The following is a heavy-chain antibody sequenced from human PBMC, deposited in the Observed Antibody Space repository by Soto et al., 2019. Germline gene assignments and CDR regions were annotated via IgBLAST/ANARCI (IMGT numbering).Heavy chain of an antibody. CDR2: IKQDGSEK. D-gene: IGHD6-19*01. V-gene: IGHV3-7*01. J-gene: IGHJ4*02. CDR1: GFTFSSYW. CDR3: AGPGPPIAVAGTGDY. Sequence: EVQLVESGGGLVQPGGSLRLSCAASGFTFSSYWMSWVRQAPGKGLEWVANIKQDGSEKYYVDSVKGRFTISRDNAKNSLYLQMNSLRAEDTAVYYCAGPGPPIAVAGTGDYWGQGTLVTVSS.